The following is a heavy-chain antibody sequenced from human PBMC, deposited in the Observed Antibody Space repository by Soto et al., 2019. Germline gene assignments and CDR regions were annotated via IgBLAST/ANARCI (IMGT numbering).Heavy chain of an antibody. V-gene: IGHV1-69*02. J-gene: IGHJ4*02. CDR1: GDTFSFYT. D-gene: IGHD3-10*01. CDR2: INPIVSMS. CDR3: AASYGSGYRAFDY. Sequence: QVQLVQSGTEVKKPGSSVKVSYKASGDTFSFYTINWVRQAPGLGLEWVGRINPIVSMSNYAQKFQGRVSMTADKSTSTAYMELRSLRSDDTAMYFCAASYGSGYRAFDYWGPGALVIVSS.